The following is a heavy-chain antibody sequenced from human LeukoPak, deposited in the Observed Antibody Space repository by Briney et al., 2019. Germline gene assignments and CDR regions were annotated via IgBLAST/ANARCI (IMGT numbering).Heavy chain of an antibody. Sequence: SETLSLTCTVSGGSVSSGSYYWTWIRQPAGKGLEWIGRIYISGSTNYNPSLKSRLTISVDTSKNQFSLKLTSVTAADTAVYYCARRLKTVVAEFYFDYWGQGTLVTVSS. CDR2: IYISGST. J-gene: IGHJ4*02. CDR1: GGSVSSGSYY. CDR3: ARRLKTVVAEFYFDY. V-gene: IGHV4-61*02. D-gene: IGHD3-22*01.